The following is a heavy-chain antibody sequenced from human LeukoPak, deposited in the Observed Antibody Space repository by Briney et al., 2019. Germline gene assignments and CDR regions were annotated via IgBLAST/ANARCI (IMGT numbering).Heavy chain of an antibody. CDR1: GFTFSSYE. V-gene: IGHV3-48*03. CDR3: ARVAAAGNVYYYYYYMDV. J-gene: IGHJ6*03. D-gene: IGHD6-13*01. CDR2: ISSSGSTI. Sequence: GGSLRLSCAASGFTFSSYEMNWVRQAPGKGLEWVSYISSSGSTIYYADSVKGRFTISRDNAKNSLYLQMNSLRAEDTAVYYCARVAAAGNVYYYYYYMDVWGKGTTVTISS.